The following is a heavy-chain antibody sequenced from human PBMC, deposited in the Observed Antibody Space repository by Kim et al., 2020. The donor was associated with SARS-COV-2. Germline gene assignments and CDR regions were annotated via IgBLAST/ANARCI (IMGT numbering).Heavy chain of an antibody. CDR1: GYSFTSYW. CDR2: IYPGDSDT. J-gene: IGHJ4*01. CDR3: ARQGSIWLVGATPADY. D-gene: IGHD1-26*01. V-gene: IGHV5-51*01. Sequence: GESLKISCKGSGYSFTSYWIGWVRQMPGKGLEWMGIIYPGDSDTRNSPSFQGQVTISAEKSISTAYLQWSSLKASDTAMYYCARQGSIWLVGATPADYWGHGTLVTVSS.